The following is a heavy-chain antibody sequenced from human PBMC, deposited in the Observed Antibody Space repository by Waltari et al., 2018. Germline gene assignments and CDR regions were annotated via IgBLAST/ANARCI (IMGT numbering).Heavy chain of an antibody. Sequence: QVQLQESGPGLVKPSETLSLTCTVSGGSISSYYWSWIRQPPGKGLEWIGYIYYSGSTNYTPSLKSRVTISVDTSKNQFSLKLSSVTAADTAVYYCASRRYYYDSSGYQEGYFDYWGQGTLVTVSS. CDR1: GGSISSYY. CDR2: IYYSGST. CDR3: ASRRYYYDSSGYQEGYFDY. J-gene: IGHJ4*02. D-gene: IGHD3-22*01. V-gene: IGHV4-59*01.